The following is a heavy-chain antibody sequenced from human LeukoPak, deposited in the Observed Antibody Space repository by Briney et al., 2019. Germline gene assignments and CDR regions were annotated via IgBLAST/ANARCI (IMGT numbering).Heavy chain of an antibody. Sequence: PGGSLRLSCAASGFTISTYAMSWVRQAPGKGLEWVSGIVGSGDATYADAVKGRFTISKDNSWSTVYLQMNSLRAEDTAVYYCAKDAIYADGYWKFDYWGQGNLVTVSS. CDR2: IVGSGDA. CDR1: GFTISTYA. V-gene: IGHV3-23*01. CDR3: AKDAIYADGYWKFDY. J-gene: IGHJ4*02. D-gene: IGHD2-2*03.